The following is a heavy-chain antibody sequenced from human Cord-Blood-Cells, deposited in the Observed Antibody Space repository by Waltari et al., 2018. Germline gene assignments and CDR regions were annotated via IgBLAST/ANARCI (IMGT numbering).Heavy chain of an antibody. CDR2: MNPNSSDT. J-gene: IGHJ4*02. D-gene: IGHD2-2*01. CDR3: ATAAAPYLDHY. CDR1: GYTFTSYD. V-gene: IGHV1-8*01. Sequence: QVQLVQSGAEVKKPGASVKVSCKASGYTFTSYDINRVRQATGQGLEWMGWMNPNSSDTGYAQKFQGRVTMTRNTSIRTAYMELSSRRSEDTAVYYCATAAAPYLDHYWGQGTLVTVSS.